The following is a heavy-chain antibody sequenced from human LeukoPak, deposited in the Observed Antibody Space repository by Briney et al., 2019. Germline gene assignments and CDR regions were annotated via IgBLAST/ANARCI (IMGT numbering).Heavy chain of an antibody. CDR3: AKVWGPSGSYYGGSEDY. CDR1: GFTFSSYG. D-gene: IGHD1-26*01. V-gene: IGHV3-23*01. CDR2: ISGSGGST. Sequence: GGSLRLSCAASGFTFSSYGMSWVRQAPGKGLEWVSAISGSGGSTYYADSVKGRFTISRDNSKSTLYLQMNSLRAEDTAFYYCAKVWGPSGSYYGGSEDYWGQGTLVTVSS. J-gene: IGHJ4*02.